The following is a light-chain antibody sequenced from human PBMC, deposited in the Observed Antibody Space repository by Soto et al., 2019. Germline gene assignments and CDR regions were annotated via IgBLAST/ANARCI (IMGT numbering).Light chain of an antibody. CDR2: EAS. J-gene: IGKJ1*01. Sequence: DIHMTQSPATLSASVGDRVAITCRASQSVSIWLAWYQQKPGNAPRLLIYEASSLKSAAPSWFSGSGSGTEFTLTISSLQPDDCAPYYGQQYYDYPWMFGQGTKVEIK. V-gene: IGKV1-5*01. CDR1: QSVSIW. CDR3: QQYYDYPWM.